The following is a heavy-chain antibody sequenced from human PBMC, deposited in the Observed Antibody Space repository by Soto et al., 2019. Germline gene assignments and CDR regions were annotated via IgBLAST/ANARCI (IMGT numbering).Heavy chain of an antibody. CDR2: ISYDGSNK. J-gene: IGHJ4*02. V-gene: IGHV3-30-3*01. CDR1: GFTFSSYA. D-gene: IGHD1-1*01. Sequence: QVQLVESGGGVVQPGRSLRLSCAASGFTFSSYAMHWVRQAPGKGLEWVAVISYDGSNKYYADSVKGRFTISRDNSKNTLYLQMNSLRAEDTAVYYCARGTGTRNYWGQGTLVTVSS. CDR3: ARGTGTRNY.